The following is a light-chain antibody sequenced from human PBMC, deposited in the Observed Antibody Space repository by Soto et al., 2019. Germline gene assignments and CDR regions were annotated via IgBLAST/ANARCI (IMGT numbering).Light chain of an antibody. V-gene: IGKV3-15*01. CDR3: QEANDWPLT. CDR1: QSVNTN. Sequence: EIVMTQSPATLSVSPGETATLSCRASQSVNTNLAWYQQNAGQAPRLLIYRISPMATGIPARFSGSVSGTEFTLTHNSRQSEDLAVYYWQEANDWPLTFGGGTQVEIK. CDR2: RIS. J-gene: IGKJ4*01.